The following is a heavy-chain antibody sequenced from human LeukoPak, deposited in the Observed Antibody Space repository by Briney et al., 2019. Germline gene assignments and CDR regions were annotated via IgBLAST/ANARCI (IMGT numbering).Heavy chain of an antibody. Sequence: GGSLRLSCAASGFAFSNYWMSWVRLAPGKGLEWVANIKQDGSEKYYVDSVEGRFTISRDNAKNLLSLQMNSLRAEDTAVYHCARVFIVGSRSVFDFWGQGTLVTVSS. V-gene: IGHV3-7*01. CDR3: ARVFIVGSRSVFDF. J-gene: IGHJ4*02. CDR2: IKQDGSEK. D-gene: IGHD2-21*01. CDR1: GFAFSNYW.